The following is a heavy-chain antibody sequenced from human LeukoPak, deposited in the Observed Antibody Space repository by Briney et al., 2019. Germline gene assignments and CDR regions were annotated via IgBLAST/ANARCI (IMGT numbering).Heavy chain of an antibody. J-gene: IGHJ4*02. V-gene: IGHV1-69*02. D-gene: IGHD3-22*01. CDR2: IIPILGIA. CDR1: GGTFSSYT. Sequence: GASVKVSCKASGGTFSSYTISWVRQAPGQGLEWMGRIIPILGIANYAQKFQGRVTITADKSTSTAYMELSSLRSEDTAVYYCARALYHYDSSGYSEYYFDYGGQGTLVTVSS. CDR3: ARALYHYDSSGYSEYYFDY.